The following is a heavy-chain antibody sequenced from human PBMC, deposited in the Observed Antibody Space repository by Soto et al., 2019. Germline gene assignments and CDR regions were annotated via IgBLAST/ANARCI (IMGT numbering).Heavy chain of an antibody. Sequence: QVQLVQSGAEEKKPGASVKVSCKASGYTFPGYLSHWGRQAPGQGLEWMGWINAGNGNTKFSQSVKGRVTINRDTSASTAYMELSSLRSEDTAVYYCARAVAVPADFDYWGQGTLVTVSS. CDR1: GYTFPGYL. CDR2: INAGNGNT. V-gene: IGHV1-3*05. J-gene: IGHJ4*02. D-gene: IGHD6-19*01. CDR3: ARAVAVPADFDY.